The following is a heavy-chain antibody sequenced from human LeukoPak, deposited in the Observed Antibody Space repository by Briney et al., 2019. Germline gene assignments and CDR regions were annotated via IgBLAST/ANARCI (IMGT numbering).Heavy chain of an antibody. Sequence: GGSLRLSCAASGFTFSSYAMSWVRQAPGKGLEWVSRINSDGSSTSYADSVKGRFTISRDNAKNTLYLQMNSLRAEDTAVYYCARDYYGSGYWGQGTLVTVSS. V-gene: IGHV3-74*01. CDR2: INSDGSST. J-gene: IGHJ4*02. CDR3: ARDYYGSGY. CDR1: GFTFSSYA. D-gene: IGHD3-10*01.